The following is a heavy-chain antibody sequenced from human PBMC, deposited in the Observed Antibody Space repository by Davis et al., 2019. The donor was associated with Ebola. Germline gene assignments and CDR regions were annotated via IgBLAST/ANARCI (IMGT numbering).Heavy chain of an antibody. D-gene: IGHD3-10*01. CDR2: ISGRDVGT. CDR1: GFTFDSYS. J-gene: IGHJ6*02. CDR3: AKDYEVSGSNFYYYGMDV. V-gene: IGHV3-23*01. Sequence: PGGSLRLSCVASGFTFDSYSMSWVRQAPGKGLEWVSGISGRDVGTDYADSVKGRFTISRDNSKNTLYLQMNSLRAEDTALYYCAKDYEVSGSNFYYYGMDVWGQGTTVTVSS.